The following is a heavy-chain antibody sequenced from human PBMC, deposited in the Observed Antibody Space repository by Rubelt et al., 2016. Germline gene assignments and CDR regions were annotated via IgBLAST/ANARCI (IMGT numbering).Heavy chain of an antibody. D-gene: IGHD6-13*01. CDR3: ARGLYSMDY. V-gene: IGHV3-23*01. J-gene: IGHJ4*02. CDR2: ISGSGGST. Sequence: GRGLEWVSAISGSGGSTFYADSVEGRFTISRDNSKNTLYLQINSLRAEDTAVYFCARGLYSMDYWGQGTLVTVSS.